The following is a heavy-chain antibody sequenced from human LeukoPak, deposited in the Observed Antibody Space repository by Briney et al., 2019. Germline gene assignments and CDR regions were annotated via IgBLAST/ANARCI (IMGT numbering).Heavy chain of an antibody. CDR1: GGSFSGYY. Sequence: SETLSLTCAVYGGSFSGYYWSWIRQPPGKGLEWIGEINHSGSTNYNPSLKSRVTISVDTSKNQFSLKLSSVTAADTAVYYCARDGNYYGMAVWGQGTTVTVSS. CDR2: INHSGST. CDR3: ARDGNYYGMAV. V-gene: IGHV4-34*01. J-gene: IGHJ6*02.